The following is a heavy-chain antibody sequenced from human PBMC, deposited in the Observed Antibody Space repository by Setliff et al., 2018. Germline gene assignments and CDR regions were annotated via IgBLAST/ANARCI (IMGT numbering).Heavy chain of an antibody. CDR3: ARSFSRREKFLLDY. Sequence: PSETLSLTCAVYGGSFSGYYWSWIRQPPGKRLEWIGEILHSGNINYNPSLKSRVTMSIDTSKNQFSLKVSSVTAADTAVYYCARSFSRREKFLLDYWGQGALVTVSS. CDR2: ILHSGNI. J-gene: IGHJ4*02. CDR1: GGSFSGYY. V-gene: IGHV4-34*12.